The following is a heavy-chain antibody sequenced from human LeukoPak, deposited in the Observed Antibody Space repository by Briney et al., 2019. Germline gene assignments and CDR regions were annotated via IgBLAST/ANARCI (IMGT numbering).Heavy chain of an antibody. D-gene: IGHD6-19*01. Sequence: SETLSLTCTVSGGSISSYYWSWIRQPPGKGLEWIWYIYYSGSTNYNPSLKSRVTISVDTSKNQFSLKLSSVTAADTAVYYCARAQWLVSYFDYWGQGTLVTVSS. V-gene: IGHV4-59*01. J-gene: IGHJ4*02. CDR1: GGSISSYY. CDR2: IYYSGST. CDR3: ARAQWLVSYFDY.